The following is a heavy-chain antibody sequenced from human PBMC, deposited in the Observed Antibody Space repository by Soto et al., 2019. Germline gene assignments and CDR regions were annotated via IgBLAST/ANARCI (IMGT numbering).Heavy chain of an antibody. CDR3: ARDRQRGYCTGGSCYSYFDY. CDR1: GGSFSGYY. D-gene: IGHD2-15*01. Sequence: QVQLQQWGAGLLKPSETLSLTCAIYGGSFSGYYWRWIRQPPGMGLGWIGEVDQSGSTNFNPSLKSRVIISGDTSKNQFSLKLNSVTAADTAVYYCARDRQRGYCTGGSCYSYFDYWGQGALVTVSS. J-gene: IGHJ4*02. V-gene: IGHV4-34*01. CDR2: VDQSGST.